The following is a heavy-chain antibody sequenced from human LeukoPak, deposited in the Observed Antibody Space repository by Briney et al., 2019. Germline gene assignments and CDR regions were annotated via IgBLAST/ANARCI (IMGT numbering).Heavy chain of an antibody. J-gene: IGHJ6*02. D-gene: IGHD3-16*02. CDR1: GFTFSSYW. V-gene: IGHV3-7*01. CDR2: IKQDGSEK. CDR3: ARLSYYYYGMDV. Sequence: PGGSLRFSCAASGFTFSSYWMSWVRQAPGKGMEWVANIKQDGSEKYYVDSAKGRFTISRDNAKNSLYLQMNSLRAEDTAVYYCARLSYYYYGMDVWGQGTTVTVPS.